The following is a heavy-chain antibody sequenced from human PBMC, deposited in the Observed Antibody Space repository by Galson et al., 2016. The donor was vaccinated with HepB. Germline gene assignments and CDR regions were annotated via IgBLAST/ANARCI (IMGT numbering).Heavy chain of an antibody. Sequence: SVKVSCKASGYTFTSYGVNWVRQAPGQGPEWVGWISGYNGDTNYAQTLQDRVTLTIETSTGTAYMELRSLTSDDTAMYFCARAIPRGFAGTWWYYDLWGRGTPLTVSS. CDR3: ARAIPRGFAGTWWYYDL. J-gene: IGHJ2*01. CDR2: ISGYNGDT. D-gene: IGHD6-13*01. V-gene: IGHV1-18*01. CDR1: GYTFTSYG.